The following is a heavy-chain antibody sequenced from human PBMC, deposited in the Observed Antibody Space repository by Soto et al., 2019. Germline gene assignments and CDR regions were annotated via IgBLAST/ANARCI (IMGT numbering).Heavy chain of an antibody. V-gene: IGHV4-59*02. CDR2: THYSGTS. Sequence: QVQLQESGPGLVKPSETLSLTCTVSGGSVSGYYWSWIRQPPGKGLEWIGNTHYSGTSTYNPSLKSRVTISLDTSNNQYSLRLTSVTAVDTAVYYCARGPQWLRSDNWFDPWGQGTRVTVSS. CDR3: ARGPQWLRSDNWFDP. J-gene: IGHJ5*02. D-gene: IGHD6-19*01. CDR1: GGSVSGYY.